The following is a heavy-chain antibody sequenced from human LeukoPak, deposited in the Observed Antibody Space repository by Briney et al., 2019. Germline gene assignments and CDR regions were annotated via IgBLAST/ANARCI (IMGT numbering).Heavy chain of an antibody. D-gene: IGHD6-13*01. Sequence: GGSLRLSCAASGFTFSSYAMHWVRQAPGKGLEYVSAISSNGGSTYYANSVKGRFTISRDNSKNTLNLQMGSLRAEDMAVYYCARDSLSGAAGFDYWGQGTLVTVSS. CDR1: GFTFSSYA. V-gene: IGHV3-64*01. CDR3: ARDSLSGAAGFDY. J-gene: IGHJ4*02. CDR2: ISSNGGST.